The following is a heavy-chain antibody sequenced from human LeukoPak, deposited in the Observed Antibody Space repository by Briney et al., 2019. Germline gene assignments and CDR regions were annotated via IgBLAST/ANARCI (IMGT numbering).Heavy chain of an antibody. CDR2: INPNSGGT. J-gene: IGHJ4*02. D-gene: IGHD4-17*01. V-gene: IGHV1-2*02. Sequence: ASVKVSCKASGYTFTGYYMHWVRQAPGQGLEWMGWINPNSGGTNYAQKFQGRVTMTRDTSIGTAYMELSRLRSDDTAVYYCARSTVTTGDFDYWGQGTLVTVSS. CDR1: GYTFTGYY. CDR3: ARSTVTTGDFDY.